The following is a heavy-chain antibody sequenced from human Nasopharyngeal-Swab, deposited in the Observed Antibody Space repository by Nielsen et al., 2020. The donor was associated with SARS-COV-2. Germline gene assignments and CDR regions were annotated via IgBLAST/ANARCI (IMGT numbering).Heavy chain of an antibody. J-gene: IGHJ3*02. V-gene: IGHV3-74*01. CDR2: INVDGSSI. D-gene: IGHD3-16*01. Sequence: GESLKISCVASGFTFSSYSMYWVRQAPGQGLVCVSQINVDGSSINCADSVKGRFTTSRDNAKNTLHLQMNSLRAEDTAVYYCTRNHLGLGIWGQGTVVTVSS. CDR3: TRNHLGLGI. CDR1: GFTFSSYS.